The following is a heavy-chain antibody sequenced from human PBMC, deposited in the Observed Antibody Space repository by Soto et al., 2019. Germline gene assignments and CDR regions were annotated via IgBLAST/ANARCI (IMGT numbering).Heavy chain of an antibody. J-gene: IGHJ5*02. CDR3: ARDQVAVAGRRNWFDP. Sequence: GGSLRLSCAASGFTFSSYAMHWVRQAPGKGLEWVAVISYDGSNKYYADSVKGRFTISRDNSKNTLYLQMNSLSAEDTAVYYCARDQVAVAGRRNWFDPWGQGTLVTVSS. CDR1: GFTFSSYA. D-gene: IGHD6-19*01. CDR2: ISYDGSNK. V-gene: IGHV3-30-3*01.